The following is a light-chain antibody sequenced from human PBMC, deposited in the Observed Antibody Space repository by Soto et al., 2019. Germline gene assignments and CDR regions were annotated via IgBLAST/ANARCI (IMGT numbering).Light chain of an antibody. Sequence: EIVLTQSPGTLSLSPGERVTLSCRASQSLSGNYLAWYQQKPGQAPKFLIYGASNRATDIPDRFSGGGSGTDFALTINRLEPDDSAVYYCQQYGHSPITFGQGTRLEIK. J-gene: IGKJ5*01. CDR3: QQYGHSPIT. V-gene: IGKV3-20*01. CDR1: QSLSGNY. CDR2: GAS.